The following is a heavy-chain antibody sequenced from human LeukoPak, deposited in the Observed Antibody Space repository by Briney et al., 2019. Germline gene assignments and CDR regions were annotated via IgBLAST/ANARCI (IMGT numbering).Heavy chain of an antibody. CDR1: GGSISSGAYY. CDR3: ARGRVNWFDP. CDR2: IYYSGST. J-gene: IGHJ5*02. D-gene: IGHD3-3*01. V-gene: IGHV4-31*03. Sequence: TLSLTCTVSGGSISSGAYYWSWIRQHPGKGLEWIGYIYYSGSTYYSPSLKSRVTISVDTSKNQFSLKLSSVTAADTAVHYCARGRVNWFDPWGQGTLVTVSS.